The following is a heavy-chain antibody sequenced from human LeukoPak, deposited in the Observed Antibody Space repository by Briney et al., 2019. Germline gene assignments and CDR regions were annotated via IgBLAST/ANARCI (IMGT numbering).Heavy chain of an antibody. CDR2: ISYDGSNK. V-gene: IGHV3-30*18. CDR1: GFTFSSYG. Sequence: GRSLRLSCAASGFTFSSYGMHWVRQAPGKGLEWVAVISYDGSNKYYADSVKGRFTISRDNSKNTLYLQMNSLRAEDTAVYYCAKEVAAAYFDYWGQGTLVTVSS. J-gene: IGHJ4*02. D-gene: IGHD6-13*01. CDR3: AKEVAAAYFDY.